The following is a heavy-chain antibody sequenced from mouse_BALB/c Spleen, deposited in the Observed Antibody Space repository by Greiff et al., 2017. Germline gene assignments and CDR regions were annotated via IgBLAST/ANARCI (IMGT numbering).Heavy chain of an antibody. Sequence: QVQLQQSGAELMKPGASVKISCKATGYTFSSYWIEWVKQRPGHGLEWIGEILPGSGSTNYNEKFQGKATITADTSSNTAYLQLSSLTSEDTAVYYCASRYEAYWGQGTLVTVSA. D-gene: IGHD2-14*01. CDR2: ILPGSGST. J-gene: IGHJ3*01. V-gene: IGHV1-9*01. CDR1: GYTFSSYW. CDR3: ASRYEAY.